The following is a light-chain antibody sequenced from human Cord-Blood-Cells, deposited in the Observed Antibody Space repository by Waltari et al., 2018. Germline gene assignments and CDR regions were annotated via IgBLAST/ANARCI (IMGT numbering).Light chain of an antibody. CDR3: QQYYSTPHT. CDR1: QSVLYSSNKKNY. Sequence: DIVMTQSPDPLAVYLRERALINCKSSQSVLYSSNKKNYLTWYQKKSGQPPKLLIYWAATRESGVPDRFSGSGSGTDFTLTISSLQAEDVAVYYCQQYYSTPHTFGQGTKLEIK. V-gene: IGKV4-1*01. J-gene: IGKJ2*01. CDR2: WAA.